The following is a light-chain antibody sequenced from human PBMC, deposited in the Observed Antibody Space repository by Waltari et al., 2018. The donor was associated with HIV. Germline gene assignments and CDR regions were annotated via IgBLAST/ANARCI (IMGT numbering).Light chain of an antibody. CDR1: QSVLYSSNNKNY. Sequence: DIVMTQSPAFLAVSLGERATIYCKSSQSVLYSSNNKNYLAWYQQKAGQSPRLLINWASTREYGVPERFSGSGSGTNFTLTISSLQAEDVALYYCLQYYSSLYTFGQGTKLEIK. CDR2: WAS. V-gene: IGKV4-1*01. J-gene: IGKJ2*01. CDR3: LQYYSSLYT.